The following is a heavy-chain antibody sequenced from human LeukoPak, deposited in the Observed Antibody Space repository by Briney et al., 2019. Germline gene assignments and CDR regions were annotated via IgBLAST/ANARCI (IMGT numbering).Heavy chain of an antibody. J-gene: IGHJ4*02. Sequence: PGGSLRLSCAASGFTFSSYEMNWVRQAPGKGLEWVAVISYDGSNKYYADSVKGRFTISRDNSKNTLYLQMSSLRAEDTAVYYCAGIAVAGLDYWGQGTLVTVSS. CDR3: AGIAVAGLDY. D-gene: IGHD6-19*01. CDR2: ISYDGSNK. CDR1: GFTFSSYE. V-gene: IGHV3-30*03.